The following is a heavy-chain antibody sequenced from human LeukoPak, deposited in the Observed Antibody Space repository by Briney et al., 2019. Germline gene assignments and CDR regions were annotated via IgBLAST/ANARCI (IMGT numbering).Heavy chain of an antibody. J-gene: IGHJ4*02. CDR1: GFTFSSYG. D-gene: IGHD6-19*01. CDR3: AKETAAKYSSGWTGGGPSLQY. Sequence: GGSPRLSCAASGFTFSSYGIHWVRQAPGKGLEWVAVISYDGSNKYYADSVKGRFTISRDNSKNTLYLQMNSLRTEDTAVYYCAKETAAKYSSGWTGGGPSLQYWGQGTLVTVSS. V-gene: IGHV3-30*18. CDR2: ISYDGSNK.